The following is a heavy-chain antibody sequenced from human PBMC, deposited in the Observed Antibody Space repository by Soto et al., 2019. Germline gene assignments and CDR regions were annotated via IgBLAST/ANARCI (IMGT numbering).Heavy chain of an antibody. J-gene: IGHJ6*02. D-gene: IGHD3-3*01. CDR1: GGSISSSNYC. CDR2: IYYSGRQ. CDR3: ARIQWEFGTLFGVVSPPGYGMDA. V-gene: IGHV4-39*01. Sequence: SETLSLTCTVSGGSISSSNYCWGWILQPQXKXXEWSGSIYYSGRQYYQPHLQSRVPIPVDTSKKQLYLKLSSVPAADTDAYYRARIQWEFGTLFGVVSPPGYGMDAWGQGTTVTVSS.